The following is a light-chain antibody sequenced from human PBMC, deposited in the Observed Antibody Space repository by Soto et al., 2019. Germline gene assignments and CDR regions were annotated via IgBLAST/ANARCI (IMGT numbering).Light chain of an antibody. Sequence: QSVLPQPPSASGSPGQSVTISCTGTSSVVGGYNYVSWYQQHPGKAPKFIIYDVSKRPSGVPDRFSGSKSGNTASLTVSGLQAEDEADYYCSSYSGINSYVFGTGTKVTVL. J-gene: IGLJ1*01. CDR2: DVS. V-gene: IGLV2-8*01. CDR3: SSYSGINSYV. CDR1: SSVVGGYNY.